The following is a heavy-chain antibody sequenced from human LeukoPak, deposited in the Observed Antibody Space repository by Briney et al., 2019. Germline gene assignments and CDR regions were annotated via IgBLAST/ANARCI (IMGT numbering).Heavy chain of an antibody. V-gene: IGHV3-33*01. J-gene: IGHJ3*02. D-gene: IGHD2-8*01. Sequence: PGRSLRLSCAASGFTFSSYGMHWVRQAPGKGLEWVAVIWYDGSNKYYADSVKGRFTISRDNSKNTLYLQMNSLRAEDTAVYYCAREGVRDAFDTWGQGTMVTVSS. CDR2: IWYDGSNK. CDR3: AREGVRDAFDT. CDR1: GFTFSSYG.